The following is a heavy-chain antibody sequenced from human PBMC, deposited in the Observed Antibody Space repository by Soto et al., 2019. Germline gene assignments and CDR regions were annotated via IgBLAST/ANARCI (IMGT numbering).Heavy chain of an antibody. D-gene: IGHD2-15*01. CDR1: GFTFSGFD. Sequence: GGSLRLSCEASGFTFSGFDMHWVRQPTGKGLEWVSTIGTAGDTYYAVSVKGRFTISRDNAKNSLSLQMNSLRAGDTAVYFCARGQEVGAHFFDSWGHGTQVTVSS. CDR2: IGTAGDT. J-gene: IGHJ4*01. V-gene: IGHV3-13*01. CDR3: ARGQEVGAHFFDS.